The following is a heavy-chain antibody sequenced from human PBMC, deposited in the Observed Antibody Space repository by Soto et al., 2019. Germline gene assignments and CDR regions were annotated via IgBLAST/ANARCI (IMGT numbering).Heavy chain of an antibody. CDR3: AKGIQNFDY. J-gene: IGHJ4*02. D-gene: IGHD5-18*01. V-gene: IGHV3-23*01. CDR1: GFTFTSYA. Sequence: GSLRLSCAASGFTFTSYALTWVRQAPGKGLEWVSAISGGGDSTYYADSVKGRFTVSRDNSKNTLYLQMNSLRAEDTAVYYCAKGIQNFDYWGQGTLVTVSS. CDR2: ISGGGDST.